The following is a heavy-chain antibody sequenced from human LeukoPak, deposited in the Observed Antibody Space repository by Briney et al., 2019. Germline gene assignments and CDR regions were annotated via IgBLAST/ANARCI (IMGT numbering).Heavy chain of an antibody. Sequence: SVKVSCKASGYTFTGYYMHWVRQAPGQGPEWMGRIIPILGIANYAQKFQGRVTITADKSTSTAYMELSSLRSEDTAVYYCASGYYDRSGAGGTIGAFDIWGQGTMVTVSS. CDR1: GYTFTGYY. J-gene: IGHJ3*02. V-gene: IGHV1-69*02. CDR3: ASGYYDRSGAGGTIGAFDI. D-gene: IGHD3-22*01. CDR2: IIPILGIA.